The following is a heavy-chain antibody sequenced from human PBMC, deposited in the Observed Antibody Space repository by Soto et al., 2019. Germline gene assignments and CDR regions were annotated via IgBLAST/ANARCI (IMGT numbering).Heavy chain of an antibody. CDR3: ARHRPNCSGGSCYFSVDY. CDR2: IYYSGST. D-gene: IGHD2-15*01. J-gene: IGHJ4*02. V-gene: IGHV4-39*01. Sequence: SETLSLTCTVSGGSISSSSYYWGWIRQPPGKGLEWIGSIYYSGSTYYNPSLKSRVTISVDTSKNQFSLKLSSVTAADTAVYYCARHRPNCSGGSCYFSVDYWGQGTLVTVSS. CDR1: GGSISSSSYY.